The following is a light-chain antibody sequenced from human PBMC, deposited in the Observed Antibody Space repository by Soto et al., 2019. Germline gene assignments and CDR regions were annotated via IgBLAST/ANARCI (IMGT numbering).Light chain of an antibody. CDR3: QQYGSPPIT. CDR2: GTS. Sequence: EIVVTQSPGTLSLSPGERATLSCRASQSVSSNYLAWYQQKPGQAPKLLMSGTSNTATGPTDRLSGSMSGTVFTLTISSLEPEVCAVYYCQQYGSPPITFGKGTRRRL. CDR1: QSVSSNY. J-gene: IGKJ5*01. V-gene: IGKV3-20*01.